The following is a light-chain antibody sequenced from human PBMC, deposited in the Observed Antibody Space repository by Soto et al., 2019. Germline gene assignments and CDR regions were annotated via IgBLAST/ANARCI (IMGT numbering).Light chain of an antibody. CDR2: NNN. CDR1: RASIGSNT. J-gene: IGLJ3*02. CDR3: AAWDDSLSGPV. Sequence: QSVLTQPPSASGTPGQRVTISCSGSRASIGSNTVTWYQHPPGAAPKLLVYNNNQRPSGVPDRFSGSKSDTSASLAISGLQFEDEAVYYCAAWDDSLSGPVFGGGTKVTVL. V-gene: IGLV1-44*01.